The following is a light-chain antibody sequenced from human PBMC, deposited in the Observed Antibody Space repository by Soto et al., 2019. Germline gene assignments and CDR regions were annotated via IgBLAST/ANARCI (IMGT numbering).Light chain of an antibody. CDR2: GAS. J-gene: IGKJ5*01. CDR3: QQYNNWPPIT. Sequence: ENVLTQSPSTPSFSPGERATLSCRSSQSVSSSYLAWYQQKPGQAPRLLIYGASSRDTGIPDRFSGSGSGTDFTLTISSLQSEDFAVYYCQQYNNWPPITFGQGTRLEIK. CDR1: QSVSSSY. V-gene: IGKV3-20*01.